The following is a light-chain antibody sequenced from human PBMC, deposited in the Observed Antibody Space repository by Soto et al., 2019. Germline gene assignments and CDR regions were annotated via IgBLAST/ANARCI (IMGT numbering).Light chain of an antibody. CDR3: QQRSNWRRT. V-gene: IGKV3-11*01. Sequence: EIVLTQSPATLSLSPGERATLSCRASQSVSSYLAWYQQKPGQAPRLLIYDASNRATGIPARFSGSWSGTDFTLTISILEPEDFAVYYYQQRSNWRRTFGQGTKVEIK. J-gene: IGKJ1*01. CDR1: QSVSSY. CDR2: DAS.